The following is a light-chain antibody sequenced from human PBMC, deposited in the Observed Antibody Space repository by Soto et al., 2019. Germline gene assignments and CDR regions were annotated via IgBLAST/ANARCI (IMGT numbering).Light chain of an antibody. CDR1: NIGSKS. Sequence: SYELTQPPSMSVAPGQTARVTCGGSNIGSKSVHWYQQRPGQAPVLVVYDDRDRPSGIPERFSGSNSGNTATLTISRVEAEDEADYYCQVWDSSTDHYVFGTGTKVTVL. CDR3: QVWDSSTDHYV. J-gene: IGLJ1*01. CDR2: DDR. V-gene: IGLV3-21*02.